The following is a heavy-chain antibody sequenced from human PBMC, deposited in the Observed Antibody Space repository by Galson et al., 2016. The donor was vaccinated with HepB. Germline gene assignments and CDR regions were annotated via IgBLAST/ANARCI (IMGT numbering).Heavy chain of an antibody. CDR2: IYHTGTS. Sequence: ETLSLTCAVSGASVNSSNWWTWVRQAPGTGLEWIGEIYHTGTSNNNPFLSSRFTLSVDKSRNQFSLNLTSVTAADTAVYYRARAAIIPGARMVFDPWGQGILVTVSS. CDR1: GASVNSSNW. V-gene: IGHV4-4*02. CDR3: ARAAIIPGARMVFDP. D-gene: IGHD4/OR15-4a*01. J-gene: IGHJ5*02.